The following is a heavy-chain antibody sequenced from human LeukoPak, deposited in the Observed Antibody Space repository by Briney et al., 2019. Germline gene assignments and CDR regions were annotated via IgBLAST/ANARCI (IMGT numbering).Heavy chain of an antibody. V-gene: IGHV3-33*01. Sequence: ALRLSCAASGFTFSSYGMHWVRQAPGKGLEWVAVIWYDGSNKYYADSVKGRFTISRDNSKNTLHLQMNSLRAEDTAVYYCARDRSGMDVWGQGTTVTVSS. CDR1: GFTFSSYG. CDR3: ARDRSGMDV. CDR2: IWYDGSNK. J-gene: IGHJ6*02.